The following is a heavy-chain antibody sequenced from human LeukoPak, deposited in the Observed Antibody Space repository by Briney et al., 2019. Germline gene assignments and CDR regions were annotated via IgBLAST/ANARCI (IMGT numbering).Heavy chain of an antibody. CDR3: AREDDDWGPNTFDL. Sequence: PGGSLTLSCAASGVSFSDYSLNWVRQAPGKGPEWLSYIISSSHVTHYADSVMGRFTISRDNAKSSLYLQVDSLRTDDTAVYYCAREDDDWGPNTFDLWGPGTKVTVS. J-gene: IGHJ3*01. CDR1: GVSFSDYS. CDR2: IISSSHVT. D-gene: IGHD7-27*01. V-gene: IGHV3-48*01.